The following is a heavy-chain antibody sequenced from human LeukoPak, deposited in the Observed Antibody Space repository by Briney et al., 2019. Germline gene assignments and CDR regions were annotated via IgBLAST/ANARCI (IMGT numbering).Heavy chain of an antibody. CDR1: GGSISSGGYY. J-gene: IGHJ6*02. D-gene: IGHD3-10*01. CDR3: ARGPTMVRGVLYSMDV. Sequence: PSETLSLTCTVSGGSISSGGYYWSWIRQHPGKGLEWIGYIYYSGSTYYNPSLKSRVTISVDTSRNQFSLKLSSVTAADTAVYYCARGPTMVRGVLYSMDVWGQGTTVTVSS. V-gene: IGHV4-31*03. CDR2: IYYSGST.